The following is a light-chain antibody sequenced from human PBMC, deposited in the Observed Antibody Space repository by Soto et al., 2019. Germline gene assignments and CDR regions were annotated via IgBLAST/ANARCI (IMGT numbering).Light chain of an antibody. CDR1: QSTKNY. CDR3: QQGYSTTPIT. CDR2: GAS. V-gene: IGKV1-39*01. J-gene: IGKJ5*01. Sequence: DIQMTQSPSSLSAAIGDRVTITCRASQSTKNYLNWYQHKPGAAPKLLIFGASNLESGVPSRFSGSGSGTEFTLSISSLQPEDFATYYCQQGYSTTPITFGQGTRLEIK.